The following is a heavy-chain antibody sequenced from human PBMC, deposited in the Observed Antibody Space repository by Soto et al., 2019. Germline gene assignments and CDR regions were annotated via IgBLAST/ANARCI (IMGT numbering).Heavy chain of an antibody. Sequence: GASVKVSCKASGYTFTSYAMHWVRQAPGQRLEWMGWINAGNGNTKYSQKFQGRVTITRDTSASTAYMELSSLRSEDTAVYYCARESSSSWYGEGAYYYYGMDVWGQGTTVTVSS. CDR3: ARESSSSWYGEGAYYYYGMDV. V-gene: IGHV1-3*01. J-gene: IGHJ6*02. CDR1: GYTFTSYA. D-gene: IGHD6-13*01. CDR2: INAGNGNT.